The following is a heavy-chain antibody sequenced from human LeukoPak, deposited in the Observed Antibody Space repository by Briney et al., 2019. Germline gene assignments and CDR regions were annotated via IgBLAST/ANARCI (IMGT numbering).Heavy chain of an antibody. Sequence: SETLSLTCTVSGGSISSDYWSWIRQPPGKGLEWIGYIYFSGSTNYNPSLKSRVTISVDTSKTQLSLKLSSVTAADTAVYYCARDGYYYDSSGSQNAFDIWGQGTMVTVSS. CDR1: GGSISSDY. CDR2: IYFSGST. V-gene: IGHV4-59*01. D-gene: IGHD3-22*01. CDR3: ARDGYYYDSSGSQNAFDI. J-gene: IGHJ3*02.